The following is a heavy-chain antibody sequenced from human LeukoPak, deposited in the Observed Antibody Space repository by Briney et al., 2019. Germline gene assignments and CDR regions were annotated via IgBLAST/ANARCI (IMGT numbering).Heavy chain of an antibody. J-gene: IGHJ4*02. D-gene: IGHD3-16*01. CDR1: GASVSSSSSF. CDR3: ARHGLYQDYGY. V-gene: IGHV4-39*01. CDR2: VYYSGST. Sequence: SETLSLTCTVSGASVSSSSSFWAWIRQPPGKGLEWIGNVYYSGSTHYNPSLKSRVTISLDISKNQFSLRLTSVTAADTAIYYCARHGLYQDYGYWGQGILVTVSS.